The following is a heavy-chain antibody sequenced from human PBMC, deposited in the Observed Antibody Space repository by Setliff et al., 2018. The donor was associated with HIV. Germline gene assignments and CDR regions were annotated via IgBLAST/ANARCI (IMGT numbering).Heavy chain of an antibody. V-gene: IGHV1-69*13. Sequence: SVKVSCKTSGGTFSSYAISWVRQAPGQGLEWMGGVLPIFGSTNYAHRFQGRVTITADESTSTAYMELSSLRTEDTAVYYRARGIDPRHYNYFYYMDVWGTGTTVTVSS. CDR3: ARGIDPRHYNYFYYMDV. D-gene: IGHD2-21*01. CDR1: GGTFSSYA. J-gene: IGHJ6*03. CDR2: VLPIFGST.